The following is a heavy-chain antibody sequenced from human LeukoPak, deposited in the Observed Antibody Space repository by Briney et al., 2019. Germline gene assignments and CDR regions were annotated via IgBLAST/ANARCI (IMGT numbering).Heavy chain of an antibody. CDR1: GGSFSGYY. CDR2: INHSGST. Sequence: PSETLSLTCAVYGGSFSGYYWSWLRQPPGKGLEWIGEINHSGSTNYNPSLKSRVTISVDTSENQFSLKLSSVTAADTAVYYCARGLSMTTVTPFDYWGQGTLVTVSS. V-gene: IGHV4-34*01. CDR3: ARGLSMTTVTPFDY. J-gene: IGHJ4*02. D-gene: IGHD4-17*01.